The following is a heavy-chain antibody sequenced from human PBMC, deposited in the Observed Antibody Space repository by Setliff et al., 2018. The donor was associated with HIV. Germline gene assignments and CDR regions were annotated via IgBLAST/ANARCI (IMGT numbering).Heavy chain of an antibody. V-gene: IGHV3-48*03. CDR3: VREGLWFGESH. J-gene: IGHJ4*02. D-gene: IGHD3-10*01. Sequence: GGSLRLSCAASGFTLSDYEMNWVRQAPGKGLEWVSYISSSGGSLYYGASVKGRFSISRDNAKKSLYLEMNSLRVEDTAIYYCVREGLWFGESHWGQGTLVTVSS. CDR2: ISSSGGSL. CDR1: GFTLSDYE.